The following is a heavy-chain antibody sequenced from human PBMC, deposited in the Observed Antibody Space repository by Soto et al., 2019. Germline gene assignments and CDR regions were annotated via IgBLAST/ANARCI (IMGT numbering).Heavy chain of an antibody. CDR3: ARDAVRYCTDGGCYQGYYYFAMDV. CDR2: TSASNGNT. CDR1: GYTFSTYG. J-gene: IGHJ6*02. V-gene: IGHV1-18*01. Sequence: QVRLVQSGAELKKSGASVTVSCKPSGYTFSTYGISLVRQAPGQGLEWMGWTSASNGNTNYAQKFQGRVTMTTDTSTSIAYMGLRRLRSDDTAVYYCARDAVRYCTDGGCYQGYYYFAMDVWGQGTTVTVS. D-gene: IGHD2-8*01.